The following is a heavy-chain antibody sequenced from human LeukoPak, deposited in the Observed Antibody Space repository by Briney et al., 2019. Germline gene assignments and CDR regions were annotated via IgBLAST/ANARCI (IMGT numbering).Heavy chain of an antibody. Sequence: GGSLRLSCAASGFTFRSYGMHWVRQAPGKGLEWVAIISYDGSNEFYADSVKGRFTISRDNAKNSLYLQMNSLRAEDTAVYYCAREVQWLAQEGWYFDLWGRGTLVTVSS. V-gene: IGHV3-30*03. CDR1: GFTFRSYG. J-gene: IGHJ2*01. D-gene: IGHD6-19*01. CDR3: AREVQWLAQEGWYFDL. CDR2: ISYDGSNE.